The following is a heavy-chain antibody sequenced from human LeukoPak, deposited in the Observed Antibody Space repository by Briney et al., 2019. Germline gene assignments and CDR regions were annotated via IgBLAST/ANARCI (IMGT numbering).Heavy chain of an antibody. CDR3: AKHSMDYGDYVGEDY. CDR2: ISSSSSYI. V-gene: IGHV3-21*01. CDR1: GFTFSSYS. D-gene: IGHD4-17*01. J-gene: IGHJ4*02. Sequence: PGGSLRLSCAASGFTFSSYSMNWVRQAQGKGMERVSSISSSSSYIYYADSVKGRFTISRDNAKNSLYLQMNSLRAEDTAVYYCAKHSMDYGDYVGEDYWGQGTLVTVSS.